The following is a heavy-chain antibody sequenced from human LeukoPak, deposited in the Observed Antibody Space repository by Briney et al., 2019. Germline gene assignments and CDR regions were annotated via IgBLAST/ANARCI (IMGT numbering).Heavy chain of an antibody. CDR1: GFTFSSYW. CDR3: TTDRAARLDY. Sequence: GGSLRLSCPAYGFTFSSYWMSWVRQAPGKGLEWVGRIKSKTDGGTTDYAAPVKGRFTISRDDSKNTLYLQMNSLKTEDTAVYYCTTDRAARLDYWGLGTLVTVSS. V-gene: IGHV3-15*01. J-gene: IGHJ4*02. D-gene: IGHD5-18*01. CDR2: IKSKTDGGTT.